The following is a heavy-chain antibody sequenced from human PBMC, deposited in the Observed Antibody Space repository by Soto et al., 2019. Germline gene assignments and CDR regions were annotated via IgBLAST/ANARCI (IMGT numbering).Heavy chain of an antibody. V-gene: IGHV3-53*01. Sequence: GGSLRLSCAASGFTVSSNYMSWVRQAPGKGLEWVSVIYSGGSTYYADSVKGRFTTSRDNSKNTLYLQMNSLRAEDTAVYYCARDGSSGYYLFDYWGQGTLVTVSS. CDR1: GFTVSSNY. CDR2: IYSGGST. D-gene: IGHD3-22*01. CDR3: ARDGSSGYYLFDY. J-gene: IGHJ4*02.